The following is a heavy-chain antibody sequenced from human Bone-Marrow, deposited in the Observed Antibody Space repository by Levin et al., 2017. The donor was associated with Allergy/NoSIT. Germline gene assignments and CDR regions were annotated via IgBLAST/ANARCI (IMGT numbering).Heavy chain of an antibody. J-gene: IGHJ5*02. V-gene: IGHV1-46*01. CDR3: ARGYCSGGSCSQTNWLDP. Sequence: GASVKVSCKASGYNFIDYYIHWVRQAPGQGLEWMGIINPSDGSATFAQKFQGRVTTTSDTSTSTLHMDLYSLRSDDTAVYYCARGYCSGGSCSQTNWLDPWGQGTLVTVSS. D-gene: IGHD2-15*01. CDR1: GYNFIDYY. CDR2: INPSDGSA.